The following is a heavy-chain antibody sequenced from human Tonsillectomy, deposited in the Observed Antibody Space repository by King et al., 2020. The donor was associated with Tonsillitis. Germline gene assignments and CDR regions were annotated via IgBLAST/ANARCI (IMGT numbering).Heavy chain of an antibody. V-gene: IGHV3-7*04. CDR2: IKQDGSEK. Sequence: VQLVESGGGVVRPGGSLRLSCAASGFTLNYYWMSWVRQAPGKGLEWVANIKQDGSEKYYVDSLKGRFTISRDNAKNSLYLQMNSLRAEDTAVYYCARNSSDPKFYYYYYMDVWGKGTTVTVSS. D-gene: IGHD3-22*01. J-gene: IGHJ6*03. CDR3: ARNSSDPKFYYYYYMDV. CDR1: GFTLNYYW.